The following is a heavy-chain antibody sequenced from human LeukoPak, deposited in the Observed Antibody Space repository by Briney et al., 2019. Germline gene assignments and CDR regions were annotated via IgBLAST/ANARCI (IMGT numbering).Heavy chain of an antibody. Sequence: ASVKVSCKASGHIFTTYAMNWVRQAPGQGLEWMGWINTNTRNPTYAQDFTGQIVFSLDTSVSTAYLQIDNLKPEDTAVYYCARGGFDSRWACDIWGQGTKVTVSS. CDR3: ARGGFDSRWACDI. CDR1: GHIFTTYA. V-gene: IGHV7-4-1*01. D-gene: IGHD3-9*01. J-gene: IGHJ3*02. CDR2: INTNTRNP.